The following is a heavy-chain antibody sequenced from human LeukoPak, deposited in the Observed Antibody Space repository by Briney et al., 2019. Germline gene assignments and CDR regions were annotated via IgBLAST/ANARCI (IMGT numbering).Heavy chain of an antibody. V-gene: IGHV3-66*02. D-gene: IGHD3-22*01. J-gene: IGHJ4*02. CDR1: GFTVSSNY. CDR2: IYSGGST. CDR3: AKDIEFRYYYDSSGSTYFDY. Sequence: GGSLRLSCAASGFTVSSNYMTWVRQAPGKGLEWVSVIYSGGSTYYADSVKGRFTISRDNSKNTLYLQMNSLRAEDTAVYYCAKDIEFRYYYDSSGSTYFDYWGQGTLVTVSS.